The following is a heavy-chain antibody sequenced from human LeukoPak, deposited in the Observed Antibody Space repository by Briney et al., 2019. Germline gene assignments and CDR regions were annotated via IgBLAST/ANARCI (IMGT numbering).Heavy chain of an antibody. CDR2: IFYSGST. Sequence: SETLSLTCTVSGGSIRSYYWSWIRQPPGKGLEWIGYIFYSGSTNYNTSLKSRVSISLDRSKNQFSLTLSAVTAADTAVYYCARRPDYGDSIRSPGAFDIWGQGTMVTVSS. J-gene: IGHJ3*02. V-gene: IGHV4-59*01. CDR3: ARRPDYGDSIRSPGAFDI. CDR1: GGSIRSYY. D-gene: IGHD4-17*01.